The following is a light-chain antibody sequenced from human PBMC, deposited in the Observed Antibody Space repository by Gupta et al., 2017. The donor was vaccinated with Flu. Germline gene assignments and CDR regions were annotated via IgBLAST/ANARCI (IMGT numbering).Light chain of an antibody. V-gene: IGLV2-14*01. J-gene: IGLJ2*01. CDR1: SSDVGGYNY. CDR3: SSYTSSSTLEV. CDR2: EVS. Sequence: QSALTQPASVSGSPGQSINISCTGTSSDVGGYNYVSWYQQHPGKAPKLMIYEVSNRPSGVSNRFSGSKSGNTASLTISGLQAEDEADYYCSSYTSSSTLEVFGGGTKLTVL.